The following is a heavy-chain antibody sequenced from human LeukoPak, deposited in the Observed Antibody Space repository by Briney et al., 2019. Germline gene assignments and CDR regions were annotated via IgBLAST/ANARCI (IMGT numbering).Heavy chain of an antibody. CDR2: LNHSGST. J-gene: IGHJ4*02. D-gene: IGHD4-17*01. CDR3: ARFSSTVTTFDY. CDR1: GGSFCGYY. Sequence: PSETLSLTCAGYGGSFCGYYWSWIRQPPGKGLEWIGELNHSGSTRYNPSLKSRVTISVDTSKNQFSLKPSSVTAADTAMYYCARFSSTVTTFDYWGQGTLVTVSS. V-gene: IGHV4-34*01.